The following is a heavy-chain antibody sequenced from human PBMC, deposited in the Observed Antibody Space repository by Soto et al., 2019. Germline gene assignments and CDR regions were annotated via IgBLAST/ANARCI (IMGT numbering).Heavy chain of an antibody. CDR1: GGSFSGYY. D-gene: IGHD3-10*01. CDR3: ARGQEETHYYGSGTVCYYMDV. CDR2: INHSGST. J-gene: IGHJ6*03. Sequence: SETLSLTCAVYGGSFSGYYWSWIRQPPGKGLEWIGEINHSGSTNYNPSLKSRVTISVDTSKNQFSLKLSSVTAADTAVYYCARGQEETHYYGSGTVCYYMDVWGKGTTVTVSS. V-gene: IGHV4-34*01.